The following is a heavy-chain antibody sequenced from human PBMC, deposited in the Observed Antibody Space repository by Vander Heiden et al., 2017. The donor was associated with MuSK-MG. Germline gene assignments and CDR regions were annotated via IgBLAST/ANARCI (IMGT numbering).Heavy chain of an antibody. V-gene: IGHV1-69*06. Sequence: QVQLVQSGAEVKKPGSSVKVSCKASGGTFSSYAISWVRQAPGQGLEWMGGIIPIFGTANYAQKFQGRVTITADKSTSTAYMELSSMRSEETAVYYCASLLVWCVELLYYFDYWGQGTLVTVYS. D-gene: IGHD3-10*01. J-gene: IGHJ4*02. CDR3: ASLLVWCVELLYYFDY. CDR2: IIPIFGTA. CDR1: GGTFSSYA.